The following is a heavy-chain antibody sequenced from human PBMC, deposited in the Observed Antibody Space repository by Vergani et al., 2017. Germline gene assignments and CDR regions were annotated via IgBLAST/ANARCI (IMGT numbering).Heavy chain of an antibody. CDR2: VHRNVNT. CDR3: ARQNPYGSAHVDF. J-gene: IGHJ4*02. CDR1: GYSVGSGYY. D-gene: IGHD3-10*01. Sequence: QVDLQESGPGLVKSSETLSLNCAVSGYSVGSGYYWGWIRQPPGGGLEWIGCVHRNVNTYYTSSPRSRATISRDTSKNQFSLRLPSVTAADTAVYYCARQNPYGSAHVDFWGRGVLVTVSA. V-gene: IGHV4-38-2*01.